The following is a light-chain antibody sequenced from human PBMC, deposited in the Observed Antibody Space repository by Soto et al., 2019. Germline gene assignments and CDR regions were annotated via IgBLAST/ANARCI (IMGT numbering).Light chain of an antibody. J-gene: IGKJ2*01. V-gene: IGKV3-15*01. Sequence: LVMTQSPATLSVSPGERATLSCRASQSVGSKLIWYQHKPGQAPRLLIYGASARATGIPARFSGSGSGAEFPLNISSVQSEDSAIYYLQEGSKWPPYTFGQGTKLEIK. CDR3: QEGSKWPPYT. CDR1: QSVGSK. CDR2: GAS.